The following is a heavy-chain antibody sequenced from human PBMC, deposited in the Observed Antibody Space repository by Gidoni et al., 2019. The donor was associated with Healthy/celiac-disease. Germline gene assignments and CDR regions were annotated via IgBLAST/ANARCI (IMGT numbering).Heavy chain of an antibody. Sequence: QLQLQESGPGLVKPSETLSLTCTVSGGSISSSSYYWGWIHQPPGKGLEWIGSIYYSGSTYYNPSLKSRVTISVDTSKNQFSLKLSSVTAADTAVYYCARARWSSTSSGHDAFDIWGQGTMVTVSS. CDR1: GGSISSSSYY. D-gene: IGHD6-6*01. CDR2: IYYSGST. V-gene: IGHV4-39*01. CDR3: ARARWSSTSSGHDAFDI. J-gene: IGHJ3*02.